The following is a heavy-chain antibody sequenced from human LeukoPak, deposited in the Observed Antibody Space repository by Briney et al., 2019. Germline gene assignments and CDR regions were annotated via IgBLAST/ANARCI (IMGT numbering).Heavy chain of an antibody. Sequence: PGGSLRLSCAASGFTFSSYWMHWVRQAPGKGLVWVSRINSDGSNTSYADSVKGRFTISRDNAKNTLYLQMNSLRAEDTAVYYCARETIAVAFYYYGMDVWGQGTTVTVSS. CDR3: ARETIAVAFYYYGMDV. V-gene: IGHV3-74*01. D-gene: IGHD6-19*01. J-gene: IGHJ6*02. CDR2: INSDGSNT. CDR1: GFTFSSYW.